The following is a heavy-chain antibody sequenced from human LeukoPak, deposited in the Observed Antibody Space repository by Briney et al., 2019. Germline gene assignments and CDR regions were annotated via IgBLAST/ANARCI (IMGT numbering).Heavy chain of an antibody. Sequence: SSETLSLTCTVSGGSISSYYWGWIRQPPGKGLEWIGYIYTSGSTNYNPSLKSRVTISVDTSKNQFSLKLSSVTAADAAVYYCARYSYGSSFDYWGQGTLVTVSS. D-gene: IGHD5-18*01. V-gene: IGHV4-4*09. CDR2: IYTSGST. CDR1: GGSISSYY. CDR3: ARYSYGSSFDY. J-gene: IGHJ4*02.